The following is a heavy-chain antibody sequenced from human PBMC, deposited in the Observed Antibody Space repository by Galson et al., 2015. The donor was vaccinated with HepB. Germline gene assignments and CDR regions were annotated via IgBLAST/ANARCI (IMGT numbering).Heavy chain of an antibody. V-gene: IGHV4-30-4*07. CDR3: ARGRGYGDHYAFAV. CDR2: IYYSGST. J-gene: IGHJ3*01. Sequence: LTCAVSGGSISSGGFSWSWVRQPPGKGLEWIAYIYYSGSTYYNPSLKSRVTISVNTSTNHFSLKLSSVTAADTAVYFCARGRGYGDHYAFAVWGRGTLITVSS. D-gene: IGHD5-12*01. CDR1: GGSISSGGFS.